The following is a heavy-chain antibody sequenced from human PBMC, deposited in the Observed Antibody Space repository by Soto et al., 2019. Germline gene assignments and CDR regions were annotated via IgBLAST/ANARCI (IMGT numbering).Heavy chain of an antibody. CDR1: GGSISSYY. V-gene: IGHV4-59*01. Sequence: QVQLQESGPGLVKPWETLSLTCNVTGGSISSYYWSWIRHPPGKGLEWIGYIYYSWSTDYNPSLKSRVTISLDTSKNQLSLKLTSVTAADTAVYYCARGADWFFDLWGRGTLVTVSS. J-gene: IGHJ2*01. CDR2: IYYSWST. CDR3: ARGADWFFDL.